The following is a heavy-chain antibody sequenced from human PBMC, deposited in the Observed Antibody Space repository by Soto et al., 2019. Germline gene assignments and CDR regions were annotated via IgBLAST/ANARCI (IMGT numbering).Heavy chain of an antibody. Sequence: PGESLTISCTCSGYDFTRTWIGWVRQLPGKGLDWMGIIYPGDSETRYSPSFQGQVTISADRSFSTAYLQWSSLKTSDTAMYYCARLVGGYDSYFDHWGQGTRVTVSS. V-gene: IGHV5-51*01. CDR2: IYPGDSET. J-gene: IGHJ4*02. D-gene: IGHD5-12*01. CDR1: GYDFTRTW. CDR3: ARLVGGYDSYFDH.